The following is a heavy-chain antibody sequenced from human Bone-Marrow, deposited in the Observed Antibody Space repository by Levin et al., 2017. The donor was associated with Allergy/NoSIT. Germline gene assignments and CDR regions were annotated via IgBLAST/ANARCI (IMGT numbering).Heavy chain of an antibody. CDR2: IKPDGSDK. V-gene: IGHV3-7*01. Sequence: TGGSLRLSCVASGFTLSHYWMTWVRQAPGKGLEWVAKIKPDGSDKFYADSLKGRLTISRDNTRKSLSLQINNLRAEDTAVYYCARDSFSTSSGLDYYYGMDVWGQGTTVTVSS. D-gene: IGHD2-2*01. J-gene: IGHJ6*02. CDR3: ARDSFSTSSGLDYYYGMDV. CDR1: GFTLSHYW.